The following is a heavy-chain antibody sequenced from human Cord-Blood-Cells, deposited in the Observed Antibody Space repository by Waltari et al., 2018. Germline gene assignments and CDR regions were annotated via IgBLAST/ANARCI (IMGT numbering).Heavy chain of an antibody. CDR3: ARQVLGISGIGVAFDI. V-gene: IGHV4-39*01. CDR1: VGSISSSSYY. Sequence: QLQLQESGPGLVKPSETLSLTCTVSVGSISSSSYYWGWIRQPPGKGLEWIGSIYYSGSTYYNPSLKSRVTISVDTSKNQFSLKLSSVTATDTAVYYCARQVLGISGIGVAFDIWGQGTMVTVSS. CDR2: IYYSGST. D-gene: IGHD7-27*01. J-gene: IGHJ3*02.